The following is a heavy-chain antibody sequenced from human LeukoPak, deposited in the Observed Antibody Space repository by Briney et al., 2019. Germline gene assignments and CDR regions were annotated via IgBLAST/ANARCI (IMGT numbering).Heavy chain of an antibody. CDR1: GGSFSGYY. Sequence: SETLSLTCAVYGGSFSGYYWSWIRQPPGKGLEWIGEINHSGSTNYNPSLKSRVTISVGTSKNQFSLKLSSVTAADTAVYYCARDPGGGSNAFDIWGQGTMVTVSS. J-gene: IGHJ3*02. D-gene: IGHD2-15*01. CDR3: ARDPGGGSNAFDI. CDR2: INHSGST. V-gene: IGHV4-34*01.